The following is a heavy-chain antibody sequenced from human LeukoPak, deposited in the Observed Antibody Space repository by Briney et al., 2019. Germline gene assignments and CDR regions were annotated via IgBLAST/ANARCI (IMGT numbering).Heavy chain of an antibody. CDR1: GFPFSSYA. CDR3: ARVGGSYYYDSSGYYHEGDAFDI. CDR2: ISSSSSYI. Sequence: GGSLRLSCAASGFPFSSYAMTWVRQAPGKGLEWVSSISSSSSYIYYADSVKGRFTISRDNAKNSLYLQMNSLRAEDTAVYYCARVGGSYYYDSSGYYHEGDAFDIWGQGTMVTVSS. V-gene: IGHV3-21*01. J-gene: IGHJ3*02. D-gene: IGHD3-22*01.